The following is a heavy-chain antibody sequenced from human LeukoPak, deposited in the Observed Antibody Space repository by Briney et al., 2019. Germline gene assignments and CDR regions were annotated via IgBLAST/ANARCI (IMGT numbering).Heavy chain of an antibody. CDR2: INPNSGGT. D-gene: IGHD3-10*01. CDR3: ARDHSYYDSGSYSDVDY. Sequence: ASVKVSCKASGYTFTAYYIHWVRQAPGQGLEWMGWINPNSGGTNYAQKFQGRVTMTRDTSSSTAYMELSRLRSDDTAVYYCARDHSYYDSGSYSDVDYWGQGTLVTVSS. CDR1: GYTFTAYY. V-gene: IGHV1-2*02. J-gene: IGHJ4*02.